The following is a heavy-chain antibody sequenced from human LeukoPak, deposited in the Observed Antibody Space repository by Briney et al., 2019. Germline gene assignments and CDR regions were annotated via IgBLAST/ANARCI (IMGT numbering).Heavy chain of an antibody. J-gene: IGHJ4*02. CDR3: ARHSSDWEFDY. V-gene: IGHV1-18*01. CDR1: GYTFTSYD. Sequence: ASVKVSCKASGYTFTSYDINWVRQAPGQGLEWMGWTSAYNGNTNYAQKLQGRVTMTTDTSTSTAYMELRSLRSDDTAVYYCARHSSDWEFDYWGQGTLVTVSS. CDR2: TSAYNGNT. D-gene: IGHD6-19*01.